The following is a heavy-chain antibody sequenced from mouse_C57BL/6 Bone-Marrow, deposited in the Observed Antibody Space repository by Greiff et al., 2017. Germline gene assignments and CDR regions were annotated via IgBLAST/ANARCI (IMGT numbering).Heavy chain of an antibody. CDR2: IYPGDGDT. J-gene: IGHJ2*01. Sequence: QVQLQQSGPELVKPGASVKISCKASGYAFSSSWMNWVKQRPGKGLEWIGRIYPGDGDTNYNGKFKGKATLTADKSSSTAYMQLSSLTSEDSAVYFCATYYINYVFYFDYWGQGTTLTVSS. CDR1: GYAFSSSW. V-gene: IGHV1-82*01. CDR3: ATYYINYVFYFDY. D-gene: IGHD2-5*01.